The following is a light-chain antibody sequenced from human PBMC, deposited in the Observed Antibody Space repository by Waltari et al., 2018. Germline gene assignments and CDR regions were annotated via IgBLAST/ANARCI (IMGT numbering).Light chain of an antibody. Sequence: DIQMTQSPSSLSASVGDRVTTTCRASQSISSYLNWYQQKPGKAPKLLIYSASSLQSGVPSRLSGSGSGTDFTLTISSLQPEDFATYYCQQSYSTPWTFGQGTKVEIK. V-gene: IGKV1-39*01. CDR1: QSISSY. CDR2: SAS. J-gene: IGKJ1*01. CDR3: QQSYSTPWT.